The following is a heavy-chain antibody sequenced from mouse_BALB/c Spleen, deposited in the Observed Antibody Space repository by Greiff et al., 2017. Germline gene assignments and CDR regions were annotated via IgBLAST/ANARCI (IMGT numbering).Heavy chain of an antibody. CDR3: TRDRGTTYYFDY. J-gene: IGHJ2*01. Sequence: EVQRVESGGGLVKPGGSLKLSCAASGFTFSSYTMSWVRQTPEKRLEWVATISSGGSYTYYPDSVKGRFTISRDNAKNTLYLQMSSLKSEDTAMYYCTRDRGTTYYFDYWGQGTTLTVSS. V-gene: IGHV5-6-4*01. CDR2: ISSGGSYT. CDR1: GFTFSSYT. D-gene: IGHD1-1*01.